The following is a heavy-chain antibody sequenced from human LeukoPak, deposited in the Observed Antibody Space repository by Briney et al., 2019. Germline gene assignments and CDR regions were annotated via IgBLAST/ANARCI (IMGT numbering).Heavy chain of an antibody. J-gene: IGHJ4*02. Sequence: SETLSLTCSVSDDSITMYYWTWIRQPPGKGLEWIGYVDHTGSTNFNPSLNGRVSISRDTTKNLFSLRLSSVTAADTAVYYCARDSGDYGGTDYWGQGTLVTVSS. D-gene: IGHD4-23*01. V-gene: IGHV4-59*12. CDR2: VDHTGST. CDR1: DDSITMYY. CDR3: ARDSGDYGGTDY.